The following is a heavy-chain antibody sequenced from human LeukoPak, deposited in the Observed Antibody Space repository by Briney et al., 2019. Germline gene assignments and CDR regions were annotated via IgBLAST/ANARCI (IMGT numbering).Heavy chain of an antibody. CDR3: ARCLLVVAASLCDY. Sequence: ASVKVSCKAFGYSFTGYHIHWVRQAPGQGLEWMGWINPNSGGSNYAQKFQGRVTMTRDTSISTAYLDLSRLRSDDTAVYYCARCLLVVAASLCDYWGQGALVTVSS. J-gene: IGHJ4*02. V-gene: IGHV1-2*02. CDR1: GYSFTGYH. D-gene: IGHD2-15*01. CDR2: INPNSGGS.